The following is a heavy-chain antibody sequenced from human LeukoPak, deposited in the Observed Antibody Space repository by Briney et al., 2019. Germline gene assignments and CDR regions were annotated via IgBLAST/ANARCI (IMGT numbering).Heavy chain of an antibody. Sequence: SETLSLTCTVSGGSISSYYWSWIRQPPGKGLEWIGYIYYSGSTNYNPSLKSRVTISVDTSKNQFSLKLSSVTAADTAVYYCARGITMVRGVYYNYYMDVWGKGTTVTVSS. CDR3: ARGITMVRGVYYNYYMDV. CDR2: IYYSGST. V-gene: IGHV4-59*12. J-gene: IGHJ6*03. D-gene: IGHD3-10*01. CDR1: GGSISSYY.